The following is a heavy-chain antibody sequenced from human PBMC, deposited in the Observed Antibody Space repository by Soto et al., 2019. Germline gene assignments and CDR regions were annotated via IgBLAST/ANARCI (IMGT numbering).Heavy chain of an antibody. CDR3: AKDRSRAWSFDY. J-gene: IGHJ4*02. CDR1: GFTFRSYG. D-gene: IGHD2-2*01. CDR2: MSNDGSDK. Sequence: PGGSLRLSCAASGFTFRSYGMHWVRQAPGKGLEWVALMSNDGSDKYYADSVKGRFTISRDNSKNTLYLQMNSLRAEDTAVYYCAKDRSRAWSFDYWGQGTLVTVSS. V-gene: IGHV3-30*18.